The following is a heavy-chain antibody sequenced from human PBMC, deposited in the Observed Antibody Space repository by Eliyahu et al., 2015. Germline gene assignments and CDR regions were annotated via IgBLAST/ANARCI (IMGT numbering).Heavy chain of an antibody. CDR3: ARSFISRALFDY. Sequence: EVQLVESGGGLVQPGGSLXLXXAASGFTFXNYWMSWVRQAPGKGLEWVANIKQDGSEKDHVDSVKGRFTISRDNAKNSVYLQMSSLRAEDTAIYYCARSFISRALFDYWGQGTLVTVSS. D-gene: IGHD3-10*01. V-gene: IGHV3-7*01. CDR1: GFTFXNYW. CDR2: IKQDGSEK. J-gene: IGHJ4*02.